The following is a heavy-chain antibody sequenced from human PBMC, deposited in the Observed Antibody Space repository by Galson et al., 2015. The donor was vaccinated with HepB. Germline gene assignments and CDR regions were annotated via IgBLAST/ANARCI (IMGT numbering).Heavy chain of an antibody. CDR1: GGSISSGSYY. D-gene: IGHD3-22*01. J-gene: IGHJ4*02. CDR3: ARDRLHYYDSSGTLDY. Sequence: TLSLTCTVSGGSISSGSYYWSWIRQPAGKGLEWIGRIYTSGSTNYNPSLKSRVTISVDTSKNQFSLKLSSVTAADTAVYYCARDRLHYYDSSGTLDYWGQGTLVTVSS. V-gene: IGHV4-61*02. CDR2: IYTSGST.